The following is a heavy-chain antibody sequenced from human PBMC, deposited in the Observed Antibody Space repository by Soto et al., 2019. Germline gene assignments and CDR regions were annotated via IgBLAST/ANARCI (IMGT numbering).Heavy chain of an antibody. CDR2: INTDGTNT. CDR3: AKDFLSGQSDY. D-gene: IGHD3-10*01. CDR1: GFTFSRYW. J-gene: IGHJ4*02. Sequence: EVQLVESGGGLVQPGGSLRLSCAVSGFTFSRYWMHWFRQDPGNGLVWVSSINTDGTNTHYADSVRGRFTVSRDNAKNTVYLQMISLRREDTAVYYCAKDFLSGQSDYWGQGTLVVVSS. V-gene: IGHV3-74*01.